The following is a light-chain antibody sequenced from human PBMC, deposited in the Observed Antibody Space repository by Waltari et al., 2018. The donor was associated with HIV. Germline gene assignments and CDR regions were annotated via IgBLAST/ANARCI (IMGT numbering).Light chain of an antibody. J-gene: IGKJ2*01. Sequence: EIVMTQSPATLSVSPGERVTLSCRASQSVSSNLAWYQQQPGQAPRLLIYDASTRANGIPARFSGSGSGTYVTLTISSLQSEDFAVYYCQQYNNWPPGTFGQGAKLEIK. V-gene: IGKV3-15*01. CDR3: QQYNNWPPGT. CDR1: QSVSSN. CDR2: DAS.